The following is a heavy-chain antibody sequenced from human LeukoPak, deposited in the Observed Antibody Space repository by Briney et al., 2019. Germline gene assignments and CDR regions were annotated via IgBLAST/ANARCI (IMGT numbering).Heavy chain of an antibody. J-gene: IGHJ6*02. CDR2: IYSGGAT. D-gene: IGHD1-1*01. CDR3: ARGREVSTGYYYYYGMDV. CDR1: GFNVSGNY. Sequence: GGSLRLSCEASGFNVSGNYMSWVRQAPGKGLERVSVIYSGGATYNADSVKGRFTISRDNSKNTVYLQISSLRAEDTAVYYCARGREVSTGYYYYYGMDVWGQGTTVTVSS. V-gene: IGHV3-53*01.